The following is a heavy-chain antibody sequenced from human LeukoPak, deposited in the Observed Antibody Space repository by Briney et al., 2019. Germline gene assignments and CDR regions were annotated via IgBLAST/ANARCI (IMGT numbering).Heavy chain of an antibody. CDR2: ISYDGSNK. Sequence: PGRSLRLSCAASGFTFSSYAMHWVRQAPGKGLEWVAVISYDGSNKYYADSVKGRFTISRDNSKSTLYPQMNSLTAEDTAVYYCARGATTGYYPYWGQGTLVTVSS. J-gene: IGHJ4*02. D-gene: IGHD3-9*01. CDR3: ARGATTGYYPY. CDR1: GFTFSSYA. V-gene: IGHV3-30*04.